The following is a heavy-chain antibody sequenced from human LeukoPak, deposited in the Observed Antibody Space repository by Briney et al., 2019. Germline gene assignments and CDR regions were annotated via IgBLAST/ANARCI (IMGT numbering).Heavy chain of an antibody. Sequence: QPGGSLRLSCAVSGFTFSDYAMSWVRQAPGKGLEWVLGISFSGRSTNYADSVKGRFIISRDNSNNTLYLQMNSLRAEDTAVYYCAKDREKAVGATIFGHCGQGTLVTVSS. CDR1: GFTFSDYA. V-gene: IGHV3-23*01. CDR3: AKDREKAVGATIFGH. CDR2: ISFSGRST. J-gene: IGHJ4*02. D-gene: IGHD1-26*01.